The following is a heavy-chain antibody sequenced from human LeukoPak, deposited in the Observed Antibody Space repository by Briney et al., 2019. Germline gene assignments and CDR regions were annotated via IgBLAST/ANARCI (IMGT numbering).Heavy chain of an antibody. CDR1: GYTFTSYA. J-gene: IGHJ5*02. D-gene: IGHD2-15*01. V-gene: IGHV1-46*01. CDR3: ARVGPGNPYCSGGSCYSSIRNWFDP. CDR2: INPSGGST. Sequence: GASVKVSCKASGYTFTSYAMHWVRQAPGQGLEWMGIINPSGGSTSYAQKFQGRVTMTRDTSTSTVYMELSSLRSEDTAVYYCARVGPGNPYCSGGSCYSSIRNWFDPWGQGTLVTVSS.